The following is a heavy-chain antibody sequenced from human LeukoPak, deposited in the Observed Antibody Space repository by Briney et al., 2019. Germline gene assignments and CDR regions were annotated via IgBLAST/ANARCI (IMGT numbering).Heavy chain of an antibody. CDR2: ISWNSGSI. CDR1: GFTFDDYA. Sequence: AGGSLRLSCAASGFTFDDYAMHWVRQAPGKGLEWVSGISWNSGSIGYADSVKGRFTISRDNAKNSLYLQMNSLRAEDTALYYCAKGGQWLVPGFDYWGQGTLVTVSS. CDR3: AKGGQWLVPGFDY. D-gene: IGHD6-19*01. J-gene: IGHJ4*02. V-gene: IGHV3-9*01.